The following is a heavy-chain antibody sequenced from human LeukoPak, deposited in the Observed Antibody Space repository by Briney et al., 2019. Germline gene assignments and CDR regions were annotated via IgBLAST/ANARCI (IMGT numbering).Heavy chain of an antibody. CDR3: ARVFSRAPGVGTAGDYFDH. CDR2: ISEYNGDT. CDR1: GYTFTSYG. Sequence: ASVKVSCEASGYTFTSYGMTWVRQAPGQGLEWMGWISEYNGDTKYVERFQGRVTMTIDTSTSTAYMELRSLRSDDTAVYYCARVFSRAPGVGTAGDYFDHWGQGTLVIVSS. J-gene: IGHJ4*02. V-gene: IGHV1-18*01. D-gene: IGHD6-13*01.